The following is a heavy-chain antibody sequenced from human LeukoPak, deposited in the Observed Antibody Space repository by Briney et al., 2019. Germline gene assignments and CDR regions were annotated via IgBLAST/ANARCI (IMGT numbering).Heavy chain of an antibody. CDR1: GFTFSSYW. D-gene: IGHD3-22*01. J-gene: IGHJ4*02. CDR2: IKQDGSEK. V-gene: IGHV3-7*01. CDR3: ARPIVNYYDSSGYYLPPGY. Sequence: GGSLRLSCAASGFTFSSYWMSWVRQAPGKGLEWVANIKQDGSEKYYVDSVKGRFTISRDNAKNSLYLQMNSLRAEDTAVYYCARPIVNYYDSSGYYLPPGYWGQGTLVTVSS.